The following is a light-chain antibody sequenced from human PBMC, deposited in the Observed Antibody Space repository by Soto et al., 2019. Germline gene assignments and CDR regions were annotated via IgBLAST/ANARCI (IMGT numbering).Light chain of an antibody. Sequence: EIVMTQSPATLSVSPGERATLSCRASQSISSNLAWYQQKPGQAPRLLIYGASTRATGVPARFSGSGSGTEFTLTISSLQSEDFAVYYCQHYNKWLWTFGQGTKVDNK. CDR3: QHYNKWLWT. CDR1: QSISSN. J-gene: IGKJ1*01. V-gene: IGKV3-15*01. CDR2: GAS.